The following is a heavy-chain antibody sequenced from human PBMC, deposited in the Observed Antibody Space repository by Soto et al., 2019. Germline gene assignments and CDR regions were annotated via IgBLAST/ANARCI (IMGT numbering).Heavy chain of an antibody. Sequence: QVQLVQSGAEVKKPGASVKVSCKASGYTFTSYGISWVRQAPGQGLEWMGWISAYNGNTNYAQKLQGRVTMTTDTPTSTGYMELRSLRSDETAVYCCARDFLTVTTLSYYCGMDLLGQGTTVTVSS. CDR1: GYTFTSYG. J-gene: IGHJ6*02. CDR2: ISAYNGNT. D-gene: IGHD4-17*01. V-gene: IGHV1-18*01. CDR3: ARDFLTVTTLSYYCGMDL.